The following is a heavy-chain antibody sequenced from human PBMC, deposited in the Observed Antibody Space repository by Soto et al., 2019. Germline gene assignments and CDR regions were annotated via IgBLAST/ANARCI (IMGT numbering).Heavy chain of an antibody. V-gene: IGHV1-69*01. CDR3: ARSILGRDGYRYYFDY. J-gene: IGHJ4*02. Sequence: QVQLVQSGAEVKKPGSSVKVSCKASGGTFSSYAISWVRQAPGQGLEWMGGIIPIFGTANYAQKFQGRVTITADESTSTAYMELSSLSSEDTAVYYCARSILGRDGYRYYFDYWGQGTLVTVSS. CDR2: IIPIFGTA. CDR1: GGTFSSYA. D-gene: IGHD5-12*01.